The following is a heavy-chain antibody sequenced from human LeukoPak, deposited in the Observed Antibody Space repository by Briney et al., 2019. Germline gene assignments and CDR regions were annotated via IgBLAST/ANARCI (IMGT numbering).Heavy chain of an antibody. CDR2: TSGSGGNT. J-gene: IGHJ4*02. Sequence: PGGSLRLSCAASGFIFSSYVMSWVRQAPGKGQEWVSATSGSGGNTPYADSVKGRFTISRDNSKNTLYLQMNSLRAEDTAVYYCARHQSGYNRPIDYWGQGTLVTVSS. CDR1: GFIFSSYV. V-gene: IGHV3-23*01. CDR3: ARHQSGYNRPIDY. D-gene: IGHD5-24*01.